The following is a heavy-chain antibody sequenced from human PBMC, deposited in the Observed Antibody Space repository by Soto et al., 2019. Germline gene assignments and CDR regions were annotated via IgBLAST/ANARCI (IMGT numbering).Heavy chain of an antibody. CDR3: XXXXXXXXXY. J-gene: IGHJ4*02. CDR2: ISNGETYK. Sequence: QVQLVESGGGVVQPGRSLRLSCAVSGFSFSTHAMHWVRQAPGKGLECVSVISNGETYKNYADSVKGRFTISIDNSKXXXXXXXXXXXXXXXXXXXXXXXXXXXXXYWGQGTLVTVSS. CDR1: GFSFSTHA. V-gene: IGHV3-30-3*01.